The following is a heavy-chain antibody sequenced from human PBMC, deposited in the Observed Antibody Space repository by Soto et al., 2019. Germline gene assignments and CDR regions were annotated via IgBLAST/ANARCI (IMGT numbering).Heavy chain of an antibody. D-gene: IGHD3-10*01. V-gene: IGHV3-74*01. J-gene: IGHJ3*02. Sequence: GGSLRLSCAASGFTFSSYWMHWVRQAPGKGLVWVSRINSDGSSTSYADSVKGRFTISRDNAKNTLYLQMNSLRAEDTAVYYCARGIPDGITMVRGVISSFDAFDIWGQGTMVIVSS. CDR2: INSDGSST. CDR1: GFTFSSYW. CDR3: ARGIPDGITMVRGVISSFDAFDI.